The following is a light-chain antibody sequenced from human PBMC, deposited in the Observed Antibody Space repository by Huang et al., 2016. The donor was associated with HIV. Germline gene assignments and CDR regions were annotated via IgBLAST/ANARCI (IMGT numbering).Light chain of an antibody. Sequence: DIQMTQSPSSLSASIGDRITISCRASQDIDAYLAWYQHKPGKVPNLLFYAASTLHSGVPSRFSGSGSGTNFTLTIGSLQPEDVGSYYCQKYNDVPRTFGHGTKVEIK. J-gene: IGKJ1*01. CDR2: AAS. CDR3: QKYNDVPRT. V-gene: IGKV1-27*01. CDR1: QDIDAY.